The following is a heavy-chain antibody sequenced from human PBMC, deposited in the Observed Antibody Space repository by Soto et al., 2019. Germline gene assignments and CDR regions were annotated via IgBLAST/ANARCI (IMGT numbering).Heavy chain of an antibody. CDR3: ARVGAYCTSTSCLDY. Sequence: QVQLVQSGAEVKKPGASVKVSCKASGYAFTNYGISWVRQAPGQGLKWMGWISAYNGNADYVQKLQGRVTMTTDTSTNTAYMELRSLTSDDTAMFYCARVGAYCTSTSCLDYWGQGTLVTVSS. J-gene: IGHJ4*02. V-gene: IGHV1-18*01. CDR1: GYAFTNYG. D-gene: IGHD2-2*01. CDR2: ISAYNGNA.